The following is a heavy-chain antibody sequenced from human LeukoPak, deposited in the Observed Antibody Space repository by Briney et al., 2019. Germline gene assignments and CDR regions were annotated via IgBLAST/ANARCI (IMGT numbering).Heavy chain of an antibody. CDR2: LYSDGNT. J-gene: IGHJ4*02. CDR3: ARGVEPLAANTLAY. Sequence: GGSLRLSCGASGFTVITNDMTWVRQAPGKGLEWVSVLYSDGNTKYADSVQGRFTISRDNSKNTLYLEMNSLSPDDTAVYYCARGVEPLAANTLAYWGQGTLVTVSS. V-gene: IGHV3-53*01. CDR1: GFTVITND. D-gene: IGHD1-14*01.